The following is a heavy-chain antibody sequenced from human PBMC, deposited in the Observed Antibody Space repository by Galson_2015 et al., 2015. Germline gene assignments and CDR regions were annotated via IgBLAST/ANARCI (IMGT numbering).Heavy chain of an antibody. CDR3: ARDGPYYYDSSGWGFDY. CDR2: INPSGGST. D-gene: IGHD3-22*01. J-gene: IGHJ4*02. Sequence: SVKVSCKASGYTFTSYYMHWVRQAPGQGLEWMGIINPSGGSTSYAQKFQGRVTMTRDTSTSTVYMELSSLRSEDTAVYYCARDGPYYYDSSGWGFDYWGQGTLVTVSS. CDR1: GYTFTSYY. V-gene: IGHV1-46*01.